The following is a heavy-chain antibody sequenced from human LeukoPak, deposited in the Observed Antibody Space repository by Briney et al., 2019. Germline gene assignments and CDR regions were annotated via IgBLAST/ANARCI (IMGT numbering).Heavy chain of an antibody. D-gene: IGHD6-19*01. CDR1: GGSISSYY. CDR3: ARGIAVAGTRWFDP. V-gene: IGHV4-59*01. Sequence: SETLSLTCTVSGGSISSYYWSWIRQPPGKGLEWIGYIYYSGSTNYNPSLKSRVTISVDTSMNQFSLKLSSVTAADTAVYYCARGIAVAGTRWFDPWGQGTLVTVSS. J-gene: IGHJ5*02. CDR2: IYYSGST.